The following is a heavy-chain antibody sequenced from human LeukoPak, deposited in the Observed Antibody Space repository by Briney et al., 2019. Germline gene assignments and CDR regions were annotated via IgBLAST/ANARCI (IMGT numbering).Heavy chain of an antibody. Sequence: PSETLSLTCTVSGGSISSGDYYWSWIRQPPGKGLEWIGYIYYSGSTYYNPSLKSRVTISVDTSKNQFSQKLSSVTAADTAVYYCARERSDIDAFDIWGQGTMVTVSS. CDR2: IYYSGST. CDR1: GGSISSGDYY. J-gene: IGHJ3*02. V-gene: IGHV4-30-4*01. CDR3: ARERSDIDAFDI.